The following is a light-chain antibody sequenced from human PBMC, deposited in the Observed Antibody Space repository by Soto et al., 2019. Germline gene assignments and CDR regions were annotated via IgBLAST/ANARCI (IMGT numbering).Light chain of an antibody. CDR3: QHSYSTPCT. J-gene: IGKJ1*01. CDR1: QSISSY. Sequence: DIQMTQSPSSLSASVGDRVTITCRASQSISSYLNWYQQKPGKAPKLLIYAAPSLQSGVPSRFRGSGSGTDFTLTISSPQPEDFSTYYFQHSYSTPCTFGQGTKVQIK. V-gene: IGKV1-39*01. CDR2: AAP.